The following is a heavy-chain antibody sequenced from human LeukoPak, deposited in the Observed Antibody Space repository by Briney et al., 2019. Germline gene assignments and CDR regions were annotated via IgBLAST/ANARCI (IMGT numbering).Heavy chain of an antibody. CDR1: GFTFSSFA. V-gene: IGHV3-23*01. Sequence: GGSLRLSCAASGFTFSSFAMIWVRQAPVKGLEWVATISDSGGGTYYADSVKGRFTISRDNSNNTLYLQMNRLRAEDTARYYCAKDWQQLANLDYWGQGTLVTVSS. D-gene: IGHD6-13*01. CDR3: AKDWQQLANLDY. J-gene: IGHJ4*02. CDR2: ISDSGGGT.